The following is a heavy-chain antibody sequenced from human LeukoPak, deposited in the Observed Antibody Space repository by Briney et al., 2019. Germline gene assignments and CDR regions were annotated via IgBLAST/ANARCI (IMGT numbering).Heavy chain of an antibody. J-gene: IGHJ4*02. CDR3: ARASAPSGGATDY. Sequence: SETLSLTCAVYGGSFGGYYWSWIRQPPGKGLEWIGEINHSGSTNYNPSLKSRVTISVDTSKNQFSLKLSSVTAADTAVYYCARASAPSGGATDYWGQGTLVTVSS. V-gene: IGHV4-34*01. D-gene: IGHD1-26*01. CDR2: INHSGST. CDR1: GGSFGGYY.